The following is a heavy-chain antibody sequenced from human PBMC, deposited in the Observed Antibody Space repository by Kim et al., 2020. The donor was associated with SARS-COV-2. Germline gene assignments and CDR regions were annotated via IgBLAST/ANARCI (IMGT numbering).Heavy chain of an antibody. CDR3: ARGRAGVVPSPILGLGPYYDYYAMD. Sequence: SETLSLTCAVFGGSFSGYHWTWIRQSPGKGLEWIGEINHSGGTNCNPSLKSRVTISLDTSKNQFSLKLGSVSAADTAVYYCARGRAGVVPSPILGLGPYYDYYAMDFGAKGPRSPSP. J-gene: IGHJ6*02. CDR2: INHSGGT. CDR1: GGSFSGYH. V-gene: IGHV4-34*01. D-gene: IGHD3-3*01.